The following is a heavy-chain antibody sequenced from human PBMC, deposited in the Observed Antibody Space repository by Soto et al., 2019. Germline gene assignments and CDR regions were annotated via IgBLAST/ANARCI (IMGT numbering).Heavy chain of an antibody. J-gene: IGHJ4*02. V-gene: IGHV4-39*01. CDR2: IYYSGNT. Sequence: PSETLSLTCTVSGGSLGSSSYYWGWIRQSPGKGLEWIGNIYYSGNTFYNPSLKSRVTISVDTSKNQFYLRLSSVTAADTAIFYCASIAAPGTTHFDFWGQGTLVTVSS. CDR1: GGSLGSSSYY. D-gene: IGHD6-13*01. CDR3: ASIAAPGTTHFDF.